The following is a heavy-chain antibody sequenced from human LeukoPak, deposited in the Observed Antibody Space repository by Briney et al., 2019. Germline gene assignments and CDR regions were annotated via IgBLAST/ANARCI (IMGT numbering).Heavy chain of an antibody. J-gene: IGHJ4*02. D-gene: IGHD3-22*01. Sequence: ASVKVSCKASGYTFTSYAMHWVRQAPGQRLEWMGWINAGNGNTKYSQKFQGRVTITRDISASTAYMELSSLRSEDTAVYYCARDWHDSSGLLPFDYWGQGTLVTVSS. CDR2: INAGNGNT. CDR3: ARDWHDSSGLLPFDY. V-gene: IGHV1-3*01. CDR1: GYTFTSYA.